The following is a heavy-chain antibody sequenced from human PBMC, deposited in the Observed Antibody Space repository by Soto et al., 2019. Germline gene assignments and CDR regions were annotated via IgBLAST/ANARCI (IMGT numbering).Heavy chain of an antibody. Sequence: QMQLVPSGAEVKKPGSSVKVSCKASGGTFSSHAISWVRQAPGQGLEWMGGIIIIFGTTNYAQKFQGRVTLTADKSTSTVYMELRSLRSEDSASYYCAIDRGEMATILDPWGQGTLVTVSS. CDR2: IIIIFGTT. CDR1: GGTFSSHA. D-gene: IGHD5-12*01. CDR3: AIDRGEMATILDP. J-gene: IGHJ5*02. V-gene: IGHV1-69*06.